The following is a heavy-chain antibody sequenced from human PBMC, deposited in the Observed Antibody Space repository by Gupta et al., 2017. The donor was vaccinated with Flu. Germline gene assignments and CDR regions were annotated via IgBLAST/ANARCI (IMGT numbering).Heavy chain of an antibody. J-gene: IGHJ4*02. D-gene: IGHD5-24*01. CDR2: IYYTGTT. V-gene: IGHV4-39*01. CDR3: ARQQFATSPFDY. Sequence: QLQLQESGPGLVKPSETLSVTCTVSGGSISSSSYYWDWIRQPPGRGLEWIGNIYYTGTTSYNPSLQSRVTISVDRSKNQVSLKLRSVSAADTAVYYCARQQFATSPFDYWGQGTLVTVSS. CDR1: GGSISSSSYY.